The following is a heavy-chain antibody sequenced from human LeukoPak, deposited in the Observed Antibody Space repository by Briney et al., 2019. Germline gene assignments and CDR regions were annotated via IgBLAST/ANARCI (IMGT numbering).Heavy chain of an antibody. CDR3: AHHWGSYDSSGYLYFDY. CDR2: ISSSSSYI. J-gene: IGHJ4*02. V-gene: IGHV3-21*01. Sequence: GGSLRLSCAASGFIFSSYSMNWVRQAPGKGLEWVSSISSSSSYIYYADSVRGRFTISRDNAKNSLYLQMNSLRAEDTAVYYCAHHWGSYDSSGYLYFDYWGQGTLVTVSS. CDR1: GFIFSSYS. D-gene: IGHD3-22*01.